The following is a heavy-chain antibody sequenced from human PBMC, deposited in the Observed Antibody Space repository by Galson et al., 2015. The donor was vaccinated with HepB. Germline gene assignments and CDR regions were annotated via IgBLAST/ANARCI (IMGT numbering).Heavy chain of an antibody. V-gene: IGHV1-8*01. J-gene: IGHJ4*02. CDR1: GYTFSTYD. D-gene: IGHD7-27*01. Sequence: SVKVSCKASGYTFSTYDINWVRQATGQGLEWLGWMSPNSGYTGYAQEFQDRVTMTRDTSISTAYLELNSIRAEDTAVYYCARNLPRTGDFDFWGQGTLVTVSS. CDR3: ARNLPRTGDFDF. CDR2: MSPNSGYT.